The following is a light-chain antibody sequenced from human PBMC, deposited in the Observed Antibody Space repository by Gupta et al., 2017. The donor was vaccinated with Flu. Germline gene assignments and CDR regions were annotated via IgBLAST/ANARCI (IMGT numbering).Light chain of an antibody. CDR1: SSNIGSNY. CDR2: RNN. CDR3: AAWDDSLSGRV. J-gene: IGLJ3*02. V-gene: IGLV1-47*01. Sequence: QSVLTQPPSASGTPGQRVTISCSGSSSNIGSNYVYWYQQLPGTAPKLLIYRNNQRPSGVPDRFSGSKSGTSASLAISGLRSEDEAEDDCAAWDDSLSGRVFGGGTKLTVL.